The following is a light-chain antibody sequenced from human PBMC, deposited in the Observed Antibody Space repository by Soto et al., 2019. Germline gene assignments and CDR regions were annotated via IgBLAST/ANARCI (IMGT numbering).Light chain of an antibody. V-gene: IGLV2-14*01. Sequence: QLVLTQPASVSGSPGQSITISCTGTSSDVGGFNYVSWYQQHPGKVPKLMIFEVSNRPSGVSPRFSASKSGNTASLTISGLQAEDEADYYCSSYTSGSLVVFGGGTKVTVL. J-gene: IGLJ2*01. CDR3: SSYTSGSLVV. CDR1: SSDVGGFNY. CDR2: EVS.